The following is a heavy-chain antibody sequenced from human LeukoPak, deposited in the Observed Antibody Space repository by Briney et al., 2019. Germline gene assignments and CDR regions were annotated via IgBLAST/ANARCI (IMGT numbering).Heavy chain of an antibody. CDR1: GFTLSSYA. V-gene: IGHV3-23*01. D-gene: IGHD3-22*01. CDR2: ISTSGESA. CDR3: AKDRGSGYHYFDY. J-gene: IGHJ4*02. Sequence: PGGSLRLSCPLYGFTLSSYAISWLRQAPGRGLEWVSVISTSGESAYYADSVKGRFTISRDNSKNTLYLQMNSLRAEDTAVYYGAKDRGSGYHYFDYWGQGTLVTVSS.